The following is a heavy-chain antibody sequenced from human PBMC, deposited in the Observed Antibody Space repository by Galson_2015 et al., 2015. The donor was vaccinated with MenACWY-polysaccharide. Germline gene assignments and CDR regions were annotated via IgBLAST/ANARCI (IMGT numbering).Heavy chain of an antibody. V-gene: IGHV3-23*01. D-gene: IGHD2-2*01. CDR3: ARTIVVVPAAPFDP. J-gene: IGHJ5*02. Sequence: SLRLSCAASGFTFSSYAMSWVRQAPGKGLEWVSAISGSGGSTYYADSVKGRFTISRDNSKNTLYLQMNSLRAEDTAVYYCARTIVVVPAAPFDPWGQGTLVTVSS. CDR1: GFTFSSYA. CDR2: ISGSGGST.